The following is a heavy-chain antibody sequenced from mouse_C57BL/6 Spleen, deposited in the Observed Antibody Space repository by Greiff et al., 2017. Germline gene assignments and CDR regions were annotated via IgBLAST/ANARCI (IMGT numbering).Heavy chain of an antibody. CDR1: GYTFTSYW. J-gene: IGHJ4*01. Sequence: QVQLKQPGAELVKPGASVKMSCKASGYTFTSYWITWVKQRPGQGLECIGDIYPGSGSTNYNEKFKSKATLTVDTSSSTASMQLSSLTSEDSAVFYCARGGASWTYYSNYVAMDYWGQGTSVTVSS. V-gene: IGHV1-55*01. D-gene: IGHD2-5*01. CDR3: ARGGASWTYYSNYVAMDY. CDR2: IYPGSGST.